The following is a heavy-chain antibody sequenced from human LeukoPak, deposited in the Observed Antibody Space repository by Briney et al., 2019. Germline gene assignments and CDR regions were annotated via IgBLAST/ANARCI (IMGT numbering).Heavy chain of an antibody. Sequence: GGSLRLSCAASGFTFSSYAMSWVRQAPGKGLEWVSAISGSGGSTYYADSVKGRFTISRDNSKNTLYLQMNSLRAEDTAVHYCAIVGGGYSYACFDHWGQGTLVTVSS. V-gene: IGHV3-23*01. D-gene: IGHD5-18*01. CDR3: AIVGGGYSYACFDH. CDR2: ISGSGGST. J-gene: IGHJ4*02. CDR1: GFTFSSYA.